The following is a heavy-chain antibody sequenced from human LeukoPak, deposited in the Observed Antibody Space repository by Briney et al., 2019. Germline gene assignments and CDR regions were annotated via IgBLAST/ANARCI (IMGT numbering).Heavy chain of an antibody. V-gene: IGHV1-2*02. CDR2: INPSSGGT. CDR1: GYTFTGYY. D-gene: IGHD3-3*01. CDR3: AREGGYDFWSGYVSGMDV. J-gene: IGHJ6*02. Sequence: ASVKVSCKASGYTFTGYYMHWVRQAPGQGLEWMGWINPSSGGTNYAQKFQGRVTMTRDTSISTAYMELSRLRSDDTAVYYCAREGGYDFWSGYVSGMDVWGQGTTVTVSS.